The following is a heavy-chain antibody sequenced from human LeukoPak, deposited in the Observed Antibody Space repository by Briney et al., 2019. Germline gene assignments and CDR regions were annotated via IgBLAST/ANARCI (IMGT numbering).Heavy chain of an antibody. V-gene: IGHV5-51*01. Sequence: GESLKISCKGSGYRFTSDWIGWVRQMPGKGLEWMGIIYPGDSDTRYSPSFQGQVTISADKSVNTAYLQWSSLKAADTAMYYCARLSGRVVCSAGSCYIDSWGQGTLVTVSS. CDR3: ARLSGRVVCSAGSCYIDS. CDR2: IYPGDSDT. J-gene: IGHJ4*02. D-gene: IGHD2-15*01. CDR1: GYRFTSDW.